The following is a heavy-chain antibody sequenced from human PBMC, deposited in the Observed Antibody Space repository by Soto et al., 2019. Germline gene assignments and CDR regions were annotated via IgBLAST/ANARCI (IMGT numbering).Heavy chain of an antibody. CDR1: GFTFSSYW. Sequence: EVQLVESGGGLVQPGGSLRLSCAASGFTFSSYWMTWVRQAPGKGLEWVANIKEDGSGKYYVDSVKGRFTISRDNTKNSLYLQLNSLRAEDTATYYRVKAWYNDVWGYYFDYWGQGTLVTVSS. J-gene: IGHJ4*02. D-gene: IGHD3-10*02. CDR2: IKEDGSGK. CDR3: VKAWYNDVWGYYFDY. V-gene: IGHV3-7*01.